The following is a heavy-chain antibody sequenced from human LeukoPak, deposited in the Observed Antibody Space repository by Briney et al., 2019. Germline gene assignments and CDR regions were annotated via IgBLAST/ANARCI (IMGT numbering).Heavy chain of an antibody. V-gene: IGHV3-9*01. D-gene: IGHD3-22*01. CDR3: AKEGAYDDSGPFDY. CDR1: GFAFSSNW. J-gene: IGHJ4*02. CDR2: ISWNSRDI. Sequence: GGSLRLSCAASGFAFSSNWMHWVRQTPGKGLVWVSRISWNSRDIRYADSVKGRFTISRDNAKNSLYLQMNSLRAEDTALYYCAKEGAYDDSGPFDYWGQGTLVTVSS.